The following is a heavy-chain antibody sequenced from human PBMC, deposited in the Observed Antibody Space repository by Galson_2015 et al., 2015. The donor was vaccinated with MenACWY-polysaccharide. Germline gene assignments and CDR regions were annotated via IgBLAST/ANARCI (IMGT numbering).Heavy chain of an antibody. V-gene: IGHV3-11*01. J-gene: IGHJ6*02. CDR3: ARGHYGLDV. CDR1: GFSLGGWY. Sequence: SLRLSCAASGFSLGGWYMSWIRQAPGKGLEWLSYISKSGDSIYYADSVKGRFTISRDNARNSVYLQVNSLEAEDMAIYYCARGHYGLDVWGQGTTVTVSS. CDR2: ISKSGDSI.